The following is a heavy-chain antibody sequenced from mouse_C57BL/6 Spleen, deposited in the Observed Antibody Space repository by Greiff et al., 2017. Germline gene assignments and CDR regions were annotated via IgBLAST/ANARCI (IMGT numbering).Heavy chain of an antibody. CDR3: ARGGGVATEGY. Sequence: QVQLQQSVAELVKPGASVKLSCKASGYTFTSYWMQWVKQRPGQGLEWIGEIDPSDSYTNYNQKFKGKATLTVDTSSSTAYMQLSSLTSEVSAVYYCARGGGVATEGYWGQWTLVTVSA. CDR1: GYTFTSYW. V-gene: IGHV1-50*01. CDR2: IDPSDSYT. J-gene: IGHJ3*01.